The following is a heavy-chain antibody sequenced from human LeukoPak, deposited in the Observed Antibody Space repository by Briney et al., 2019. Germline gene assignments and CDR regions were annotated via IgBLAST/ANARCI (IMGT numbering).Heavy chain of an antibody. J-gene: IGHJ6*02. CDR1: GFTFDDYA. CDR2: ISWNSGSI. Sequence: GGSLRLSCAASGFTFDDYAMHWVRQAPGKGLEWVSGISWNSGSICYADSVKGRFTISRDNAKNSLYLQMNSLRAEDTALYYCAKDIGPPYCSSTSCYPLDYYGMDVWGQGTTVTVSS. V-gene: IGHV3-9*01. CDR3: AKDIGPPYCSSTSCYPLDYYGMDV. D-gene: IGHD2-2*01.